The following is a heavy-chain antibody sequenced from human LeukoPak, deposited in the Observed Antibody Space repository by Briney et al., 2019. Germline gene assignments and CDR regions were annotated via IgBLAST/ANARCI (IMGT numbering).Heavy chain of an antibody. CDR3: AREGIVVVPAANDY. V-gene: IGHV3-7*01. CDR1: GFTFSTYW. J-gene: IGHJ4*02. Sequence: GGSLRLSCAASGFTFSTYWMSWVRQAPGKGLEWVASIKQDGSEQYYVDSVKGRFTISRDNAKNSLYLQMNSLRAEDTAVYYCAREGIVVVPAANDYWGQGTLVTVSS. D-gene: IGHD2-2*01. CDR2: IKQDGSEQ.